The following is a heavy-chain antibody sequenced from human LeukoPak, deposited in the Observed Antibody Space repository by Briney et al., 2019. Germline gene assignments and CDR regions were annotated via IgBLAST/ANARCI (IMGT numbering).Heavy chain of an antibody. J-gene: IGHJ4*02. CDR2: IYNTGRT. V-gene: IGHV4-59*08. Sequence: SETLSLTCSVSGGSITNYYWSWIRQSPGKGMEWIGFIYNTGRTNYNPSLQSRVTMSIDTSKNQFSLKLSSVTAADTAVYYCARQGELAIDYWGQGTLVTVSS. CDR1: GGSITNYY. CDR3: ARQGELAIDY. D-gene: IGHD1-26*01.